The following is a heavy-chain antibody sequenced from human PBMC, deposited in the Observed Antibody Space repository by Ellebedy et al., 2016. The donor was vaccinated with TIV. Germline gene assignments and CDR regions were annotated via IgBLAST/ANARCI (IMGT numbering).Heavy chain of an antibody. CDR1: GFTFSSYW. Sequence: GGSLRLSXAASGFTFSSYWMHWVRQAPGKGLVWVSRINADGRSRSYADSVTGRFTISRDNADNTLYLQMNSLRGDDTAVYYCSRGGHYSDSLFDSWGRGTLVTVSS. J-gene: IGHJ4*02. V-gene: IGHV3-74*01. CDR2: INADGRSR. CDR3: SRGGHYSDSLFDS. D-gene: IGHD3-22*01.